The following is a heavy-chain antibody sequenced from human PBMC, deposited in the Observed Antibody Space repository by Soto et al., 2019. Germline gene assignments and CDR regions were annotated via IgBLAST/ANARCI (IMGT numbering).Heavy chain of an antibody. D-gene: IGHD3-9*01. CDR3: VRDIGQYFRSGYMDV. CDR1: GFTFYSFS. J-gene: IGHJ6*03. CDR2: IDTTSNYI. Sequence: EVQLVESGGGLVKPGESLRLSCAASGFTFYSFSMNWVRQAAGRGPEWVSSIDTTSNYIYYADSGRGRFTISRDNAKDSLYLQMYSLRAEDTAVYYCVRDIGQYFRSGYMDVWGRGTTVTVSS. V-gene: IGHV3-21*01.